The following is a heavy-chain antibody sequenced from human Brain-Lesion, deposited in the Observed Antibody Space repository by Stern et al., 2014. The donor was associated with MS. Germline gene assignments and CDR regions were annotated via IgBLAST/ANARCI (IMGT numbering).Heavy chain of an antibody. CDR1: GNTFTNRY. J-gene: IGHJ4*02. CDR3: AEGGSYGFVY. V-gene: IGHV1-45*02. D-gene: IGHD4-17*01. Sequence: QLVESGAEVKKTGSSVXXSCQASGNTFTNRYLHWVRQAPGQALEWMGWITPFTGNTNYAQNFQDRVTIAMDRSMSTAYMDLSSLRSDDTAIYFCAEGGSYGFVYWGQGTLVTVSS. CDR2: ITPFTGNT.